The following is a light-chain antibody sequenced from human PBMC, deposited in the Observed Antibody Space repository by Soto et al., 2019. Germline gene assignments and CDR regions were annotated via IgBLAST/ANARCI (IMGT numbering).Light chain of an antibody. V-gene: IGKV3-11*01. CDR1: QTVSTY. J-gene: IGKJ1*01. CDR3: QQRSDWGT. Sequence: EIGMTQSPATLSVSPGERATLSFRASQTVSTYIAWYQQKPRQSPRLLIYDASIRATGIPDRFSGSGSGTDFTLTISSLEPEDFAVYYCQQRSDWGTFGQGTMVDI. CDR2: DAS.